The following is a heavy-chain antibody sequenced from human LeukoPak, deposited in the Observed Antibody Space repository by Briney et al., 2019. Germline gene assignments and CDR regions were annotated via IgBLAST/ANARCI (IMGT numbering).Heavy chain of an antibody. V-gene: IGHV3-23*01. CDR1: GFTFISYA. D-gene: IGHD2-15*01. CDR3: AKDLLYCSGGSCYSWAFDI. J-gene: IGHJ3*02. Sequence: GGSLRLSCAASGFTFISYAISWVRQAPGKGLEWVSVISTSGGSTYYSDSVKGRFAISRDNSKNTLYLQMNSLRAEDTAVYYCAKDLLYCSGGSCYSWAFDIWGQGTMVTVSS. CDR2: ISTSGGST.